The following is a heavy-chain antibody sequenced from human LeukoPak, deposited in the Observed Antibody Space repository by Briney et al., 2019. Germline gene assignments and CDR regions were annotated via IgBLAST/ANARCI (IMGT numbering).Heavy chain of an antibody. CDR2: IASKTYGGTA. V-gene: IGHV3-49*04. CDR3: SRDQTPYY. J-gene: IGHJ4*02. CDR1: GFTFGDYA. Sequence: RSLRLSCTASGFTFGDYAMTWVRQAPGKGLEWVGFIASKTYGGTAEYAASVKGRFTISRDDSKSIAYLQMNSLKTEDTAVYFCSRDQTPYYWGQGTLVTVSS.